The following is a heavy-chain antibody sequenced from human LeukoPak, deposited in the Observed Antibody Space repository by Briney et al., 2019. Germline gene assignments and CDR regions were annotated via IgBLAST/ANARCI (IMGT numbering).Heavy chain of an antibody. V-gene: IGHV3-21*01. Sequence: GGSLRLSCAASGFTFSSFGMHWVRQAPGKGLEWVSSISSGRTYIYYADSVKGRFTISRDNAKNSLYLQMNSLRVEDTAVYYCARDWGGGYCSGGSCYSDPFDYWGQGTLVTVSS. J-gene: IGHJ4*02. CDR3: ARDWGGGYCSGGSCYSDPFDY. CDR2: ISSGRTYI. D-gene: IGHD2-15*01. CDR1: GFTFSSFG.